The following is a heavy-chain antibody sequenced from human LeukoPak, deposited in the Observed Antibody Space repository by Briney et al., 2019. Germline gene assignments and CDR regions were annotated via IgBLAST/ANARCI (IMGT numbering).Heavy chain of an antibody. V-gene: IGHV4-34*01. CDR2: INHSGST. D-gene: IGHD3-10*01. CDR3: ARVRFLWFGELSKGFDY. Sequence: SETLSLTCAVYGGSSSGYYWSWIRQPPGKGLEWIGEINHSGSTNYNPSLKSRVTISVDTSKNQFSLKLSSVTAADTAVYYCARVRFLWFGELSKGFDYWGQGTLVTVSS. CDR1: GGSSSGYY. J-gene: IGHJ4*02.